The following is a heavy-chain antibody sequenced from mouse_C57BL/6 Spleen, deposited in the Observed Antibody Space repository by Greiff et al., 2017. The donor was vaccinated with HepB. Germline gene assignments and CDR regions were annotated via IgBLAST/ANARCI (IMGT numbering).Heavy chain of an antibody. CDR1: GYTFTDYY. V-gene: IGHV1-19*01. CDR3: ARGGGGSSPAFDV. D-gene: IGHD1-1*01. J-gene: IGHJ1*03. Sequence: EVQLQQSGPVLVKPGASVKMSCKASGYTFTDYYMNWVKQSHGKSLEWIGVINPYNGGTSYNQKFKGKATLTVDKSSSTAYMELNSLTSEDSAVYYCARGGGGSSPAFDVWGTGTTVTVSS. CDR2: INPYNGGT.